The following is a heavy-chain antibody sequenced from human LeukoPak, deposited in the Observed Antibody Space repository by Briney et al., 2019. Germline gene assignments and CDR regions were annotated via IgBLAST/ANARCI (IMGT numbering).Heavy chain of an antibody. V-gene: IGHV1-69*13. CDR2: IIPIFGTA. Sequence: ASVKVSCKATGGTFSGYGISWVRQAPGQGLEWMGGIIPIFGTANYAQKFQGRVTITADESTFTAYMELSSLRSEDTAVYYCARGGEGGYIYGYLDCWGQGTLVTVSS. D-gene: IGHD5-18*01. CDR3: ARGGEGGYIYGYLDC. J-gene: IGHJ4*02. CDR1: GGTFSGYG.